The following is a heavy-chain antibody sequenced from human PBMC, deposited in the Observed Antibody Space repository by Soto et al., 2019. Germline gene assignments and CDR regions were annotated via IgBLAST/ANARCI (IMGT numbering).Heavy chain of an antibody. CDR1: SDSISSYY. V-gene: IGHV4-59*08. CDR3: AGAVGDPLYSRDY. J-gene: IGHJ4*02. Sequence: QVRLQESGPGLVRPSETLSLTCTVSSDSISSYYWIWIRQFPGKGLEWIGYTDYSGNTNYNPALKRRVTRSGGTSTNPSSLRLSSVPAADPAVYDCAGAVGDPLYSRDYWGQGTLGTVSS. D-gene: IGHD2-15*01. CDR2: TDYSGNT.